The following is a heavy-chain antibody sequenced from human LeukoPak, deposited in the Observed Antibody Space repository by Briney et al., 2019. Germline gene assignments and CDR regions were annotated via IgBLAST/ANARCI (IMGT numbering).Heavy chain of an antibody. D-gene: IGHD5-24*01. J-gene: IGHJ5*02. CDR3: ARAPSSYESGNGYPNLGWLDP. V-gene: IGHV4-38-2*02. Sequence: SETLSLTCKVSGYPIGLDYYWVWIRQAPGGGLQWIGGFHRGRIQYNSALKSRVTISIDSSKNQFSLRMWPVTAADTAFYFCARAPSSYESGNGYPNLGWLDPWGQGALVTVSS. CDR2: FHRGRI. CDR1: GYPIGLDYY.